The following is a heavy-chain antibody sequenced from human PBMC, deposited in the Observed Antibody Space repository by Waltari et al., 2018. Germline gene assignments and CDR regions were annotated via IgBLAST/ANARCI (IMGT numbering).Heavy chain of an antibody. V-gene: IGHV3-23*04. CDR3: ANLQSSSWFDY. CDR2: ISGSVGST. CDR1: GFTFSSYA. D-gene: IGHD6-13*01. Sequence: EVQLVESGGGLVQPGGSMRLPCAASGFTFSSYAMSWAGQVPGKGLEWVAAISGSVGSTYYADSVKGRFTIARDNSKNTLYLQMNSLRAEDTAVYYCANLQSSSWFDYWGQGTLVTVSS. J-gene: IGHJ4*02.